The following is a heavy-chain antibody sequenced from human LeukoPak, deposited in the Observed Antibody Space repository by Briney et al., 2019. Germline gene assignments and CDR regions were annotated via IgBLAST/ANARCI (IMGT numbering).Heavy chain of an antibody. CDR1: GGSISSSSYY. CDR3: ARGLRYSQSYVAEY. D-gene: IGHD5-12*01. CDR2: IYYSGST. V-gene: IGHV4-39*01. Sequence: SETLSLTCTVSGGSISSSSYYWGWIRQPPGKGLEWIGSIYYSGSTYYNPSLKSRVTISVDTSKNQFSLKLSSVTAADTAVYYCARGLRYSQSYVAEYWGLGTLVTVSS. J-gene: IGHJ4*02.